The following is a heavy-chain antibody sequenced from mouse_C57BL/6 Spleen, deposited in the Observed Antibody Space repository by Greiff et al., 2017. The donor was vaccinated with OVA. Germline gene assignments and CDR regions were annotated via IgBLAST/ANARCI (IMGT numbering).Heavy chain of an antibody. CDR1: GYTFTSYW. Sequence: QVQLKQPGAELVMPGASVKLSCKASGYTFTSYWMHWVKQRPGQGLEWIGEIDPSDSYTNYNQKFKGKSTLTVDKSSSTAYMQLSSLTSEHSAVYYCARSAGYYAMDYWGQGTSVTVSS. J-gene: IGHJ4*01. V-gene: IGHV1-69*01. CDR2: IDPSDSYT. CDR3: ARSAGYYAMDY.